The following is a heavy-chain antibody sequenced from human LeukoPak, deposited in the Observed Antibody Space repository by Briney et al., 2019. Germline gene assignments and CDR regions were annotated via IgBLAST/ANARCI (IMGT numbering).Heavy chain of an antibody. Sequence: GGSLRLSCAASGFTFSQYGMHWVRQAPGKGLDWVALIYYDGGNKYYAESVRGRFTISRDNSKNTLFLQMNSLRAEDTAVYYCVKDQGTIFGYFDYWGQGTLATVSS. CDR1: GFTFSQYG. V-gene: IGHV3-30*02. D-gene: IGHD3-3*01. CDR2: IYYDGGNK. J-gene: IGHJ4*02. CDR3: VKDQGTIFGYFDY.